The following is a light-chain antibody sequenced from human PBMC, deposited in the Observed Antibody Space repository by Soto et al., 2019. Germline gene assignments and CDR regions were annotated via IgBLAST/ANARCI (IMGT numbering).Light chain of an antibody. Sequence: TQTTISLPATIGQPASISCRSGQILVYSDGINYLYWYQQMRGQAPRRLIYEVSIRDSGVPDRFSGSGSGTDFTLKSSRVEAEDVAVYYCTQSTHSWTFGQGTKVDI. V-gene: IGKV2-30*01. CDR3: TQSTHSWT. J-gene: IGKJ1*01. CDR2: EVS. CDR1: QILVYSDGINY.